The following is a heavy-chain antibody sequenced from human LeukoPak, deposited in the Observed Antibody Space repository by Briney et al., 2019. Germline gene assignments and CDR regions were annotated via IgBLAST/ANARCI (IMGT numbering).Heavy chain of an antibody. CDR1: VFTLSSYV. V-gene: IGHV3-30-3*01. J-gene: IGHJ3*02. D-gene: IGHD2-15*01. CDR3: ARDGAYCAGGSCHSYNAFDI. Sequence: GRSLRLSCAASVFTLSSYVMYCVRQAPGKGLECVAVISYEGSNEYYADSVKSRFTISRDNSKNTLYLQMNSLRAEDSAVYYCARDGAYCAGGSCHSYNAFDICGQGTVVTVSS. CDR2: ISYEGSNE.